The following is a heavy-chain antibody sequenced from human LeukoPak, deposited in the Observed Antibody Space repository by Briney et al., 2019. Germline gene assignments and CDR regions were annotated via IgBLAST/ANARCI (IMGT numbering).Heavy chain of an antibody. V-gene: IGHV3-64*01. D-gene: IGHD1-26*01. J-gene: IGHJ4*02. CDR1: GFTFSSYA. Sequence: PGGSLRLSCAASGFTFSSYAMHWVRQAPGKGLEYVSAISSNGGSTYYANSVKGRFTISRDDAKRTVDLQMDNLRAEDTAIYYCAYRNNFEYWGQGALVTVSS. CDR2: ISSNGGST. CDR3: AYRNNFEY.